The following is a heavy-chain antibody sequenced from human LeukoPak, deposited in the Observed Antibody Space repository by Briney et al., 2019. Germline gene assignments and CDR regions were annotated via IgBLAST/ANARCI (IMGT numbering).Heavy chain of an antibody. V-gene: IGHV4-59*08. J-gene: IGHJ6*02. CDR2: INYRGET. D-gene: IGHD5-12*01. Sequence: SETLSLTCTVSGASTSSSFWSWIRQSPGKGLEWIGSINYRGETSQNPSLESRVSMSVDTSKNQISLQLTSVTAADTAVYYCVRMIVATIRIGVYFYHGMDVWGQGTTVTVSS. CDR3: VRMIVATIRIGVYFYHGMDV. CDR1: GASTSSSF.